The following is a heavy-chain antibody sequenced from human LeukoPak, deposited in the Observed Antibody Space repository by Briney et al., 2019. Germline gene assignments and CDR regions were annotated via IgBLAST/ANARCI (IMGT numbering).Heavy chain of an antibody. CDR2: MNPNSGNT. D-gene: IGHD3-22*01. Sequence: ASVKVSCKASGYTFTSYDINWVRQATGQGLEWMGWMNPNSGNTGYAQKFQGRVTMTRNTSISTAYMELGSLRSEDTAVYYCATYYFDSSGYYKYFQHWGQGTLVTVSS. CDR1: GYTFTSYD. CDR3: ATYYFDSSGYYKYFQH. J-gene: IGHJ1*01. V-gene: IGHV1-8*01.